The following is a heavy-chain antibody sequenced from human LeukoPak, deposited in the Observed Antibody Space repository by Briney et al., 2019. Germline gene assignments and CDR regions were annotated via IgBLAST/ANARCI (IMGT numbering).Heavy chain of an antibody. CDR2: IYSAGTT. V-gene: IGHV3-53*01. CDR1: GLTVSSNS. J-gene: IGHJ5*02. CDR3: ARVPELWFGDPPSRFDP. Sequence: PGGSLRLSCAATGLTVSSNSMTWVRQAPGKGLEWVSLIYSAGTTFYADSVKGRFTISGDSSKNTLYLQMNSVRADDTAVYYCARVPELWFGDPPSRFDPWGQGTLVTVSS. D-gene: IGHD3-10*01.